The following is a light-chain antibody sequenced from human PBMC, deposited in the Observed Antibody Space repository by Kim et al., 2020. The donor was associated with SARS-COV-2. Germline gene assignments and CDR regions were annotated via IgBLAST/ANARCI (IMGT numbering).Light chain of an antibody. CDR3: CSYAGSSTYV. CDR1: SSDVGSYNL. CDR2: EVS. Sequence: QSALTQPASMSGSLGQSITISCTGISSDVGSYNLVSWYQQHPGKAPKLMIYEVSKRPSGISDRFSGSKSGDKASLTISGLQAEDEADYYCCSYAGSSTYVFGTGTKVTVL. V-gene: IGLV2-23*02. J-gene: IGLJ1*01.